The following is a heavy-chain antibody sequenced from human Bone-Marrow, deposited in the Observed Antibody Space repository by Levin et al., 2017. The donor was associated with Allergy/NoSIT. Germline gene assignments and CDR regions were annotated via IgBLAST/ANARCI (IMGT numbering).Heavy chain of an antibody. D-gene: IGHD6-19*01. CDR1: DDSISSYY. J-gene: IGHJ3*02. CDR2: MSDSGNT. CDR3: ERGTENSGLYSLFYFAFDI. Sequence: SETLSLTCTVSDDSISSYYWSWFRQPPGKGLECIGYMSDSGNTNYSPSLQSRVTMSVDTSKSQFSLRLKSVTAADTAVYYCERGTENSGLYSLFYFAFDIWGQGKMVTVSS. V-gene: IGHV4-59*01.